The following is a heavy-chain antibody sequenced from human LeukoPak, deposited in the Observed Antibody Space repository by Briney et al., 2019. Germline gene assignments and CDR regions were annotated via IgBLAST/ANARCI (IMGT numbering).Heavy chain of an antibody. CDR3: TRGRGGTIDRGYMDY. D-gene: IGHD1-1*01. Sequence: ASVKVSCKASGYTFINYDIMWVRQATGQGLEWMGWMDSNTGNTGYAQRFRGRVTMTRDTSMSTAYMDLGSLGSEDTAIYYCTRGRGGTIDRGYMDYWGQGTLVTVSS. V-gene: IGHV1-8*01. CDR1: GYTFINYD. CDR2: MDSNTGNT. J-gene: IGHJ4*02.